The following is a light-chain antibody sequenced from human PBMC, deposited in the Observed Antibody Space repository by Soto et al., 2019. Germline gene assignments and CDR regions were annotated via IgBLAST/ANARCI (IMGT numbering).Light chain of an antibody. CDR3: RSYTSSSLYV. V-gene: IGLV2-14*03. J-gene: IGLJ1*01. CDR1: SSDVGGYNY. CDR2: DVS. Sequence: QSALTQPASVSGSPGQSITISCTGTSSDVGGYNYVSWYQQHPGKAPKLMIYDVSNRPSGVYNRFSGSKSGNTASLTISGLQAEDEAAYYCRSYTSSSLYVFGTGTKLTVL.